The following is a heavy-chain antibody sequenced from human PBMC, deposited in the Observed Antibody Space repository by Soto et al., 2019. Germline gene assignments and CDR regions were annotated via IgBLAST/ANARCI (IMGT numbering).Heavy chain of an antibody. CDR2: ILPIFGTA. Sequence: QVLLVQSGAEMKKPGSSVKVSCKASGGTFSTSSINWVRQAPGQRPEWMGNILPIFGTADYAQKFQGRVTITADKSTTTAYMELRSLLSEDTAVYYCARGHECGGNSDALDMWGQGTVVTVSS. V-gene: IGHV1-69*14. CDR1: GGTFSTSS. CDR3: ARGHECGGNSDALDM. D-gene: IGHD2-21*02. J-gene: IGHJ3*02.